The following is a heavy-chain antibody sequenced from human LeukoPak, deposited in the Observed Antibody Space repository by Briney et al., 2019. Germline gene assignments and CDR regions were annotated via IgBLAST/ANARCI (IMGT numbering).Heavy chain of an antibody. CDR1: GFTFSSYA. Sequence: PGGSLRLSCAACGFTFSSYAMSWVRQAPGKGLEWVSAISGSGGSTYYADSVKGRFTISRDNSKTTLYLQMNSLRAEVTAVYYCAKDLLEEQWPGKPPFFDYWDQGTLVTDSS. V-gene: IGHV3-23*01. D-gene: IGHD6-19*01. CDR2: ISGSGGST. CDR3: AKDLLEEQWPGKPPFFDY. J-gene: IGHJ4*02.